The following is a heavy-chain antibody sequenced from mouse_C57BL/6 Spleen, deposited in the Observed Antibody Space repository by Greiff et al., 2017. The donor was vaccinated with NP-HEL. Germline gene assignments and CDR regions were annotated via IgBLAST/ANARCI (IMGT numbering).Heavy chain of an antibody. V-gene: IGHV1-7*01. CDR3: ARRYFGSSYDAMTT. CDR2: ITPSSGYT. J-gene: IGHJ4*01. D-gene: IGHD1-1*01. Sequence: QVQLQQSGAELAKPGASVKLSCKASGYTFTSYWMHWVKQRPGQGLEWIGYITPSSGYTKYNQKFKDKATLTADKSSSTAYMQLSSLTYEDSAVYYCARRYFGSSYDAMTTGVKEPQSPSPQ. CDR1: GYTFTSYW.